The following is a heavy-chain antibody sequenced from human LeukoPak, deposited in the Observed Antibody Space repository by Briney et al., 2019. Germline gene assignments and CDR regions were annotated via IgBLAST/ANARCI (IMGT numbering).Heavy chain of an antibody. D-gene: IGHD3-22*01. Sequence: GGSLRLSCAASGFTFSNYWMNWVRPAPGKGLMWVSHINPGDGSTTGYADSVKGRFTVSRDNAKNTLYLQMSSLKDEDTAEYYCVRDGAGTIPYDLWGQGTLVTVSS. CDR1: GFTFSNYW. CDR3: VRDGAGTIPYDL. J-gene: IGHJ4*01. CDR2: INPGDGSTT. V-gene: IGHV3-74*01.